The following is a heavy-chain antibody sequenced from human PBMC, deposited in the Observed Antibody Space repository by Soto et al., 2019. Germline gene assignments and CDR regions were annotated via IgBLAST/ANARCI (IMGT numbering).Heavy chain of an antibody. CDR2: IYYTGHT. CDR1: GGYISSGGNY. D-gene: IGHD2-8*01. V-gene: IGHV4-31*03. J-gene: IGHJ4*02. CDR3: AREDINESFFDS. Sequence: QVQLQESGPRLVKPSQTLSLTCSVSGGYISSGGNYWSWIRQHPGKGLEWIGFIYYTGHTKYNAALKSRVNISGDMSQNQFSLTLTSVTAADTAVYYCAREDINESFFDSWGPGILVTVSS.